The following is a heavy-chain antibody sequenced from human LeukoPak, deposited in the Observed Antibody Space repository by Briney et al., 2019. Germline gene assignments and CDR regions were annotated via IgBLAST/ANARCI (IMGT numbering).Heavy chain of an antibody. CDR3: ARGRGTSHYYHGIDV. CDR2: IYSGGST. CDR1: GFTVSSNY. D-gene: IGHD5-24*01. V-gene: IGHV3-66*01. Sequence: GGSLRLSCAASGFTVSSNYMSWVRQAPGKGLEWVSVIYSGGSTYYADSVKGRFTISRDNSKNTLYLQMNSLRAEDTAVYYCARGRGTSHYYHGIDVWGQGTTVTVSS. J-gene: IGHJ6*02.